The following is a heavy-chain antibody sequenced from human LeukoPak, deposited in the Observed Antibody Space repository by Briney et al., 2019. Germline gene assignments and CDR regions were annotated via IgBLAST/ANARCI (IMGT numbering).Heavy chain of an antibody. CDR3: AKAGIAVPATPEY. D-gene: IGHD6-19*01. Sequence: GGSLRPSCAASGFTFSSYAMNWVRQAPGKGLEWVSVISSSGGTTYYSDSVKGRFIISRDNSKNTLYLQMNSLRAEDTAVYYCAKAGIAVPATPEYCGQGTQVTVSS. J-gene: IGHJ4*02. CDR2: ISSSGGTT. V-gene: IGHV3-23*01. CDR1: GFTFSSYA.